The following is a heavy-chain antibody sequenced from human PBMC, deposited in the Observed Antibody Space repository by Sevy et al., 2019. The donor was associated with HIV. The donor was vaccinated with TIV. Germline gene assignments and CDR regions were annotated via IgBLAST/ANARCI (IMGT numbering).Heavy chain of an antibody. Sequence: GGSLRLSCAASGFTFSSYSMNWVRQAPGKGLEWVSSISSSSSYIYYADSVKGRFTISRDNAKNSLYLQMNSLRAEDTTVCYCAGAGGAYYGFADDACEIWGQGTMVTVSS. V-gene: IGHV3-21*01. CDR2: ISSSSSYI. D-gene: IGHD2-21*01. CDR1: GFTFSSYS. CDR3: AGAGGAYYGFADDACEI. J-gene: IGHJ3*02.